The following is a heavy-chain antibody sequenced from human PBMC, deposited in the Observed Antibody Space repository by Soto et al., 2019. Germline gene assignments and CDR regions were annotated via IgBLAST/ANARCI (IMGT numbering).Heavy chain of an antibody. Sequence: SGPTLVNATQTLTLTCTFSGFSLTTSEMCVSWIRQPPGKALEWLARIDWDGDKYYSTSLQTRLTISKDTSKNQVVLTMTNMDPVDTGTYYCARIAARNFDYWGPGTLVTVSS. CDR3: ARIAARNFDY. CDR2: IDWDGDK. D-gene: IGHD6-6*01. V-gene: IGHV2-70*11. CDR1: GFSLTTSEMC. J-gene: IGHJ4*02.